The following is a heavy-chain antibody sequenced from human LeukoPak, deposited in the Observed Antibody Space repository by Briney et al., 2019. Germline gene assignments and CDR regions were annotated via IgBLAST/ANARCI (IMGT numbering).Heavy chain of an antibody. V-gene: IGHV4-4*07. CDR2: IYTSGST. Sequence: SETLSLTCTVSGGSISSYYWSWVRQPAGKGLGWIGRIYTSGSTNYNPSLKSRVTMSVDTSKNQFSLKLSSVPAADTAVYYCARDRAVAEFDYWGQGTLVTVSS. CDR1: GGSISSYY. J-gene: IGHJ4*02. D-gene: IGHD6-19*01. CDR3: ARDRAVAEFDY.